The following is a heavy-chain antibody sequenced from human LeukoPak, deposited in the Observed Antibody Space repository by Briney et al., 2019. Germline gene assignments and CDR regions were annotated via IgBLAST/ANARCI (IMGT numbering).Heavy chain of an antibody. J-gene: IGHJ4*02. CDR1: GGSISSYY. CDR2: IYYSGST. CDR3: ARDYYGSGSYRFDY. Sequence: SETLSLTCTVSGGSISSYYWSWIRQPPGKGLEWIGYIYYSGSTNYNPSLKSRVTISVDTSKNQFSLKLSSVTAADTAVYYCARDYYGSGSYRFDYWGQGTLVTVSS. V-gene: IGHV4-59*01. D-gene: IGHD3-10*01.